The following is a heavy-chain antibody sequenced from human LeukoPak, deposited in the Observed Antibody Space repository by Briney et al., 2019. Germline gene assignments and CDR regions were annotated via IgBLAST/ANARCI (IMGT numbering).Heavy chain of an antibody. CDR1: GGSIRSYD. CDR2: IYYSGST. D-gene: IGHD4-17*01. J-gene: IGHJ4*02. CDR3: ARAVVYGGLPFDY. V-gene: IGHV4-59*01. Sequence: SETLSLTCTVSGGSIRSYDWNWIRQPPGKGLEWIGYIYYSGSTNYNPSLKSRVTISVDTSKNQFSLKLSSVTAADTAVYYCARAVVYGGLPFDYWGQGTLVTVSS.